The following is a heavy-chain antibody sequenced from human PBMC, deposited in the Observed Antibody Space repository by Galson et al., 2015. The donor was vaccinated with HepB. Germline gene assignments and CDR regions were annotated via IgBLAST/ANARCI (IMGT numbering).Heavy chain of an antibody. Sequence: SGAEVKKPGESLKISCKGSGYSFTSYWIGWVRQMPGKGLEWMGIIYPGDSDTRYSPSFQGQVTISADKSISAAYLQWSSLKASDTAMYYCARHGSGSIGLLDLEEIFSGSPGYYGMDVWGQGTTVTVSS. V-gene: IGHV5-51*01. CDR2: IYPGDSDT. J-gene: IGHJ6*02. CDR1: GYSFTSYW. D-gene: IGHD3-10*01. CDR3: ARHGSGSIGLLDLEEIFSGSPGYYGMDV.